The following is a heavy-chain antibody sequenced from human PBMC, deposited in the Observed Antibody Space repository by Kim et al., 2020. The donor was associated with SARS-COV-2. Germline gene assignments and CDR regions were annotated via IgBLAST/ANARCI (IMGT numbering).Heavy chain of an antibody. D-gene: IGHD3-9*01. CDR3: ARDSFSVSAELRYFDWLRHMDV. Sequence: ASVKVSCKASGYTFTSYGISWVRQAPGQGLEWMGWISAYNGNTNYAQKLQGRVTMTTDTSTSTAYMELRSLRSDDTAVYYCARDSFSVSAELRYFDWLRHMDVWGQGTTVTVSS. J-gene: IGHJ6*02. V-gene: IGHV1-18*01. CDR1: GYTFTSYG. CDR2: ISAYNGNT.